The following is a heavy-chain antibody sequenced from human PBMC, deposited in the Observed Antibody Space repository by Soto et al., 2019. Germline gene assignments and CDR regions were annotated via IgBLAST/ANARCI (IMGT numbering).Heavy chain of an antibody. CDR2: IRSKAYGGTT. Sequence: PGGSLRLFCTASGFTFGDYAMSWFRQAPGKGQEWVGFIRSKAYGGTTEYAASVKGRFTISRDDSKSIAYLQMNSLKTEDTAVYYCTRDIGGSYGPDSPWGQGTLVTVSS. J-gene: IGHJ5*02. V-gene: IGHV3-49*03. D-gene: IGHD3-16*01. CDR3: TRDIGGSYGPDSP. CDR1: GFTFGDYA.